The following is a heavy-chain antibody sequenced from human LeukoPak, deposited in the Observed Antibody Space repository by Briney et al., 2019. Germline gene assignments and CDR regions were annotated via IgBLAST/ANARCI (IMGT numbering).Heavy chain of an antibody. CDR1: GGSISSYY. V-gene: IGHV4-4*07. CDR2: IYTSGST. J-gene: IGHJ6*03. CDR3: ARGVITMVRGVIGYYYYYMDA. D-gene: IGHD3-10*01. Sequence: PSETLSLTCTVSGGSISSYYWSWIRQPAGKGLEWIGRIYTSGSTNYNPSLKSRVTMSVDTSKNQFSLKLSSVTAADTAVYYCARGVITMVRGVIGYYYYYMDAWGKGTTVTVSS.